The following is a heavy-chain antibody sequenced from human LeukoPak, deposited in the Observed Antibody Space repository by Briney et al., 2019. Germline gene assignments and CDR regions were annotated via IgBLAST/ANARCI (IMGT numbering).Heavy chain of an antibody. CDR3: ARHRPFWN. J-gene: IGHJ4*02. Sequence: PGGSLRLSCAASGLSSTIYWMHWVRQVPGKGLVWVSRIKLDENTAYYADFVKGRFTISRDDAKTTVYLQMNSLRAEDSAVYYCARHRPFWNWGQGTLVTVSS. D-gene: IGHD3-3*01. V-gene: IGHV3-74*01. CDR2: IKLDENTA. CDR1: GLSSTIYW.